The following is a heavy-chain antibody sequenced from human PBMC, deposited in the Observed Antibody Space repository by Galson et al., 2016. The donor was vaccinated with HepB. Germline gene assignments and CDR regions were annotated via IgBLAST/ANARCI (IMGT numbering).Heavy chain of an antibody. V-gene: IGHV3-48*01. CDR1: GFTFSNYDTFSNYN. CDR3: AKHQGSGWFSQFDY. J-gene: IGHJ4*02. Sequence: SLRLSCAASGFTFSNYDTFSNYNMNWVRQRPGRGLEWVAHITRSPTNMYYADSVRGRFTVSRDNSKNTLYLQLYSLRAEDTAIYYCAKHQGSGWFSQFDYWGQGSLVIVSS. CDR2: ITRSPTNM. D-gene: IGHD6-19*01.